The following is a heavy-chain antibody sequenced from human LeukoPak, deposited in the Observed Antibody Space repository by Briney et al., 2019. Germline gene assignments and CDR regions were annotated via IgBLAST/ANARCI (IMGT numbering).Heavy chain of an antibody. Sequence: ASVKVSCKASGYTFTSYGISWVRQAPGQGLEWMGWISAYNGNTNYAQRLQGRVTMTTDTSASTAYMELRSLRSDDTAVYYCARDPHGNYYDSSGPAPLRERRSSAIPLRYYYYGMDVWGQGTTVTVSS. CDR3: ARDPHGNYYDSSGPAPLRERRSSAIPLRYYYYGMDV. J-gene: IGHJ6*02. V-gene: IGHV1-18*01. CDR1: GYTFTSYG. D-gene: IGHD3-22*01. CDR2: ISAYNGNT.